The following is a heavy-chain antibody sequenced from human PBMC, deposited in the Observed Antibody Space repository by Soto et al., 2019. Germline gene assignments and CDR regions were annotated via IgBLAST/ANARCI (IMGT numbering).Heavy chain of an antibody. Sequence: SVKVSCKASGGTFSSYAISWVRQAPGQGLEWMGGIIPIFGTANYAQKFQGRVTITADESTSTAYMELSSLRSEDTAVYYCARSGNAVAVHHYWYFDLWGRGTLVTSPQ. D-gene: IGHD6-19*01. CDR3: ARSGNAVAVHHYWYFDL. J-gene: IGHJ2*01. CDR1: GGTFSSYA. V-gene: IGHV1-69*13. CDR2: IIPIFGTA.